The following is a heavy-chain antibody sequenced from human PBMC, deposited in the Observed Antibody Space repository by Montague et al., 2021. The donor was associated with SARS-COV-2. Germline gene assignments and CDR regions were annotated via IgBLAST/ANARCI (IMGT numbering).Heavy chain of an antibody. Sequence: SETLSLTCTVSGGSISPYYWSWIRQSPGKGLECIGYTSYSGSTDYNPSLKSRVTISMDTSESQFSLKMTSVTAADTAVYYCARLESSWWFFDYWGQGTLVTVSS. CDR3: ARLESSWWFFDY. D-gene: IGHD2-8*02. J-gene: IGHJ4*02. V-gene: IGHV4-59*12. CDR1: GGSISPYY. CDR2: TSYSGST.